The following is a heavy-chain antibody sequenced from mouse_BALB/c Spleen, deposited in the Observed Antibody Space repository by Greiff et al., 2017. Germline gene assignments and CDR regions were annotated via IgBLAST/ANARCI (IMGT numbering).Heavy chain of an antibody. J-gene: IGHJ4*01. CDR2: INSDGGST. Sequence: DVMLVESGGGLVQPGESLKLSCESNEYEFPSHDMSWVRKTPEKRLELVAAINSDGGSTYYPDTMERRFIISRDNPKNTLFLQMTSLRSEDTAMYYCARRWGKCYAMDYWGQGTSVTVSS. D-gene: IGHD1-1*02. CDR1: EYEFPSHD. V-gene: IGHV5-2*03. CDR3: ARRWGKCYAMDY.